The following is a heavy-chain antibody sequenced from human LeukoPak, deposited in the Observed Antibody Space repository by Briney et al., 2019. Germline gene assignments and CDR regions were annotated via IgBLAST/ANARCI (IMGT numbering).Heavy chain of an antibody. D-gene: IGHD1-1*01. Sequence: GGSLRLSCAASGFTFSSYAMSWVRHAPGKGLEWVSAIKGRFTISRDNSKNTLYLQMNSLRAEDTAVYYCAKDRRPDPEGVLEDNWFDPWGQGTLVTVSS. J-gene: IGHJ5*02. CDR3: AKDRRPDPEGVLEDNWFDP. V-gene: IGHV3-23*01. CDR1: GFTFSSYA. CDR2: I.